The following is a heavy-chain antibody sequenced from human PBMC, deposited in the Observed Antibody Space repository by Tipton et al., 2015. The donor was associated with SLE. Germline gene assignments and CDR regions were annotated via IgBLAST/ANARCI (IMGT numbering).Heavy chain of an antibody. CDR2: IRADGSNK. Sequence: GSLRLSCAASGFTYSGYAMHWVRQAPGKGLEWVAFIRADGSNKDYADSGKGRFTISRDNSKNTLYLQMNRLRVEDTAVYYCAGGTGAYFDRWGQGTLVTVSS. CDR3: AGGTGAYFDR. CDR1: GFTYSGYA. D-gene: IGHD3-16*01. J-gene: IGHJ4*02. V-gene: IGHV3-30*02.